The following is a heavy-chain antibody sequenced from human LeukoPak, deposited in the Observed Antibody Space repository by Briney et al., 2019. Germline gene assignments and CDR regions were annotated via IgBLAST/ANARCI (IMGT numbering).Heavy chain of an antibody. CDR2: ISWNSDSV. D-gene: IGHD3-10*01. J-gene: IGHJ3*02. V-gene: IGHV3-9*03. CDR1: GFTFDNYA. CDR3: AKDMSGYFGSGSQALDI. Sequence: GGSLRLSCAASGFTFDNYAMHWGRQAPGKGLEWVSVISWNSDSVVYADSVKGRFTISRDNAKNSLYLQMNSLRAEDMALYYCAKDMSGYFGSGSQALDIWGQGTMVTVSS.